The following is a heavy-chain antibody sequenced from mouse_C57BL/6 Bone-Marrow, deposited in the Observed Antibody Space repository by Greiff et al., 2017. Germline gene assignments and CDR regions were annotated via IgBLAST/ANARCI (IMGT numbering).Heavy chain of an antibody. V-gene: IGHV1-26*01. Sequence: VQLQQSGPELVKPGASVKISCKASGYTFTDYYMNWVKQSHGKSLEWIGDINPNNGGTSYNQKFKGKATLTVDKSSSTAYMELRSLTSEDSAVYYGARNYGSGYDYYAMDYWGQGTSVTVSS. J-gene: IGHJ4*01. CDR1: GYTFTDYY. D-gene: IGHD1-1*01. CDR2: INPNNGGT. CDR3: ARNYGSGYDYYAMDY.